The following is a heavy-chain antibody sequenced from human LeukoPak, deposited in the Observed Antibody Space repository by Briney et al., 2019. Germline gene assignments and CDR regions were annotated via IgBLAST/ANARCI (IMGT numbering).Heavy chain of an antibody. Sequence: ASEKVSCKASGYTFTSYDINWVRQATGQGLEWMGWMNPNSGNTGYAQKFQGRVTMTRNTSISTAYMELSSLRSEDTAVYYCARALTFRPSIAAIWGQGTLVTVSS. D-gene: IGHD6-6*01. J-gene: IGHJ4*02. V-gene: IGHV1-8*01. CDR2: MNPNSGNT. CDR1: GYTFTSYD. CDR3: ARALTFRPSIAAI.